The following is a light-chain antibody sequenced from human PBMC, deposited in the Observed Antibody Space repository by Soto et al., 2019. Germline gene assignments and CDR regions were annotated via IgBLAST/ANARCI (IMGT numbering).Light chain of an antibody. CDR2: DVS. CDR1: SSDVGAYNY. V-gene: IGLV2-14*03. Sequence: QSVLTQPASVSGSPGQSIAISCTGTSSDVGAYNYVSWYQQHPDKAPKLMIYDVSNRPSGVSNRFSGSKSGDTASLTISGLQPEDEADYYCSSYTTTSTYVFGTGTKVTVL. CDR3: SSYTTTSTYV. J-gene: IGLJ1*01.